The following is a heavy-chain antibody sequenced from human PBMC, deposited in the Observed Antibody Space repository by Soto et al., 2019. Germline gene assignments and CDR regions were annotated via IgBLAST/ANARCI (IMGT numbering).Heavy chain of an antibody. D-gene: IGHD3-16*01. Sequence: QITLKESGPTLVKPTQTLTLTCTFSGFSLTTRGVGVGWIRQPPGKALECLALIYWDDDKRYSPSLQSRLSITKDTSKNQVVLTMTNVDPLDTAPYYCAHIPNYYQYDWFDPWGQGTLVSVSS. CDR1: GFSLTTRGVG. CDR3: AHIPNYYQYDWFDP. V-gene: IGHV2-5*02. CDR2: IYWDDDK. J-gene: IGHJ5*02.